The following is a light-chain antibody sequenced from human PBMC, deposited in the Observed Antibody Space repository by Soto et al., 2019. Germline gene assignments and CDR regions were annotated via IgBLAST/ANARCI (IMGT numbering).Light chain of an antibody. CDR3: QHLNSFLST. Sequence: DIQLTQSPSFLSASVGDRVTITCRASQGISSYLAWYQQKPGKAPKLLIYAASTLQSGVPSRFSGSGSGTEFTLTISSLQPEDFATYYCQHLNSFLSTFGQGTKVEIK. CDR1: QGISSY. V-gene: IGKV1-9*01. CDR2: AAS. J-gene: IGKJ1*01.